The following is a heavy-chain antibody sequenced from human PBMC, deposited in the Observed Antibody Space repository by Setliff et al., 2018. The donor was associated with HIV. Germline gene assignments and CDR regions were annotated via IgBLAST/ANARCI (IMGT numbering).Heavy chain of an antibody. V-gene: IGHV4-38-2*02. CDR3: ARGVPLLPPRN. CDR2: IYHSATT. J-gene: IGHJ4*02. D-gene: IGHD1-26*01. CDR1: GSFINSDY. Sequence: PSETLSLTCTVSGSFINSDYWGWIRQPPGKGLEWIGSIYHSATTYYNPSLWGRVTISIDTSKNQFSLTLNSVTAADTAVYYCARGVPLLPPRNWGQGALVTVSS.